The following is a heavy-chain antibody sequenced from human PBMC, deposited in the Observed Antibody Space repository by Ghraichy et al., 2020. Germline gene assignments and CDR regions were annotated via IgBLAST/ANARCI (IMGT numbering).Heavy chain of an antibody. V-gene: IGHV4-31*03. CDR1: GGSISSGGYY. D-gene: IGHD2-21*02. J-gene: IGHJ6*02. CDR3: ARGYCGGDCYPHDYYYYGMDV. Sequence: SQTLSLTCTVSGGSISSGGYYWSWIRQHPGKGLEWIGYIYYSGSTYYNPSLKSRVTISVDTSKNQFSLKLNSVTAADTAVYYCARGYCGGDCYPHDYYYYGMDVWGQGTTVTVSS. CDR2: IYYSGST.